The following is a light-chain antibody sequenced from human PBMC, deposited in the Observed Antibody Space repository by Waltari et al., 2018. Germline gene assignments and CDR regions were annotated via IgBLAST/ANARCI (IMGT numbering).Light chain of an antibody. Sequence: QSALTQPPSASGSLGQSVTISCTGTSSDVGGYNYVSWYQQHPGKGPKLLIYEVTKRPSGVHDRVSGSRSGNTASLTVSGLQAEDEADYYCTSYTGSNLVFGGGTKLTVL. J-gene: IGLJ3*02. CDR1: SSDVGGYNY. CDR2: EVT. V-gene: IGLV2-8*01. CDR3: TSYTGSNLV.